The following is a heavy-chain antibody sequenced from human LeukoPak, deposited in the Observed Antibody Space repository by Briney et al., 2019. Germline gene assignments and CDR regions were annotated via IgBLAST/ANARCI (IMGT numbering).Heavy chain of an antibody. CDR2: IYYSGST. J-gene: IGHJ6*03. D-gene: IGHD6-19*01. V-gene: IGHV4-39*01. CDR3: ARVGPTYSSNYYYYMDV. CDR1: GGSISSSSYY. Sequence: SETLSLTCTVSGGSISSSSYYWGWIRQPPGKGPEWIGSIYYSGSTYYNPSLKSRVTISVDTSKNQFSLKLSSVTAADTAVYYCARVGPTYSSNYYYYMDVWGKGTTVTVSS.